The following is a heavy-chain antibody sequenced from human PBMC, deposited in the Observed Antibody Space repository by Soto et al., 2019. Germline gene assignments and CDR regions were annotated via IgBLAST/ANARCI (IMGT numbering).Heavy chain of an antibody. CDR1: GDSIRGGGHY. V-gene: IGHV4-31*03. CDR3: ARDTGLAPTVWGY. J-gene: IGHJ4*03. D-gene: IGHD7-27*01. CDR2: VYHSGST. Sequence: QVQLQESGPGLVKPSQTLSLTCSVSGDSIRGGGHYWNWIRQFPGKGLEWIGYVYHSGSTHYNPSLRGRLTISIDTSKNQFSLRLISVTAAGTALYYCARDTGLAPTVWGYWGHVTQVTVSS.